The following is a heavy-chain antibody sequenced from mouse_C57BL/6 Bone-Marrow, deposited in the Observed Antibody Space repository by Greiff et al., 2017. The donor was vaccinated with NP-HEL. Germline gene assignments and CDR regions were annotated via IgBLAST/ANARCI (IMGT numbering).Heavy chain of an antibody. D-gene: IGHD2-3*01. V-gene: IGHV1-63*01. J-gene: IGHJ4*01. CDR1: GYTFTNYW. Sequence: QVQLQQSGAELVRPGTSVKMSCKASGYTFTNYWIGWAKQRPGHGLEWIGDIYPGGGYTNYNEKFKGKATLTADKSSSTAYMQFSSLTSEDSAIYDCARRDGYYAMDYWGQGTSVTVSS. CDR2: IYPGGGYT. CDR3: ARRDGYYAMDY.